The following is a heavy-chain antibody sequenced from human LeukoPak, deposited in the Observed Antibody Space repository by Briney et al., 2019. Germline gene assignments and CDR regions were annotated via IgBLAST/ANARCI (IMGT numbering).Heavy chain of an antibody. CDR1: GGSISSGGYY. D-gene: IGHD1-26*01. CDR2: INHSGST. Sequence: SETLSLTCTVSGGSISSGGYYWSWIRQPPGKGLEWIGEINHSGSTNYNPSLKSRVTISVDTSKNQFSLKLSSVTAADTAVYYCARGAYSGSQTIHYYYYGMDVWGQGTTVTVSS. V-gene: IGHV4-39*07. J-gene: IGHJ6*02. CDR3: ARGAYSGSQTIHYYYYGMDV.